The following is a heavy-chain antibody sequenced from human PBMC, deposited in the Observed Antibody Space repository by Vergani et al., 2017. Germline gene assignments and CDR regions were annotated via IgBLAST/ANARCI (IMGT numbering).Heavy chain of an antibody. V-gene: IGHV4-61*02. J-gene: IGHJ4*01. D-gene: IGHD1-26*01. CDR1: GESITRHSYY. CDR3: VRGRYSGSSSPYYDL. Sequence: QLQLLESGPGLVKPSHTLSLTCSVSGESITRHSYYWTWIRQPAGKPLECVGHIYVVGSTNYNPSLKSRVSISLDTSKNQLSLRLTSVTAACTAVFYCVRGRYSGSSSPYYDLWGHGTLVRVSS. CDR2: IYVVGST.